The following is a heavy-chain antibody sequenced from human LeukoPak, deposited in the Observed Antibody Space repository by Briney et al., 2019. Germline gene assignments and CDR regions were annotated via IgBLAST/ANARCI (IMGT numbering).Heavy chain of an antibody. Sequence: GASVKVSCKASGYTFTSYAMNWVRQAPGQGLEWMGWINTNTGNPTYAQGFTGRFVFSLDTSVSTAYLQISSLKAEDTAVYYCARDWTGTGHTYFDYWGQGTLVTVSS. D-gene: IGHD3/OR15-3a*01. CDR2: INTNTGNP. CDR1: GYTFTSYA. V-gene: IGHV7-4-1*02. CDR3: ARDWTGTGHTYFDY. J-gene: IGHJ4*02.